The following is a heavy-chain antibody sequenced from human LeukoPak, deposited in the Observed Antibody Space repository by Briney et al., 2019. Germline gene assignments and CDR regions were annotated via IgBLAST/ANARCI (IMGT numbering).Heavy chain of an antibody. CDR3: ARGQDYDYVWGSYRWYFDL. Sequence: PSETLSLTCAVYGGSFGGYYWSWIRQPPGKGLEWIGEINHSGSTNYNPSLKSRVTISVDTSKNQFSLKLSSVTAADTAVYYCARGQDYDYVWGSYRWYFDLWGRGTPVTVFS. V-gene: IGHV4-34*01. CDR2: INHSGST. CDR1: GGSFGGYY. J-gene: IGHJ2*01. D-gene: IGHD3-16*02.